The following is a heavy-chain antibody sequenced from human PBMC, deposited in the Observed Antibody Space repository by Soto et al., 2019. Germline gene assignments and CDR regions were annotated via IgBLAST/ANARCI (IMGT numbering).Heavy chain of an antibody. CDR3: ARGVTTVGKSQRYYSYGMDV. Sequence: QVQLVQSGAEVKKPGSSVKVSCKASGGTFSSYAISWVRQAPGQGLEWMGGIIPIFGTANYAQKFQGRVTITADEATGTAYRELSSLRSEDTAVYYCARGVTTVGKSQRYYSYGMDVWGQGTTVTVSS. J-gene: IGHJ6*02. V-gene: IGHV1-69*12. CDR1: GGTFSSYA. CDR2: IIPIFGTA. D-gene: IGHD4-17*01.